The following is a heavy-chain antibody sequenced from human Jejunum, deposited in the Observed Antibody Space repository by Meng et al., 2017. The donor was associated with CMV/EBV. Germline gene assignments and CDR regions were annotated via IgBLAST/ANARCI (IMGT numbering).Heavy chain of an antibody. CDR3: ARDGWREASAGKIEF. CDR1: GYTFTGYY. V-gene: IGHV1-2*02. Sequence: QVQLVQSGAEVKKPGASVKVSCNTSGYTFTGYYIHWVRQAPGQGLEWMGWINPNSGGTNYAQKFQGRVTMTRDTSISTAYMEPSRLRSDDTAVYYCARDGWREASAGKIEFWGQGTLVTVSS. CDR2: INPNSGGT. J-gene: IGHJ4*02. D-gene: IGHD6-13*01.